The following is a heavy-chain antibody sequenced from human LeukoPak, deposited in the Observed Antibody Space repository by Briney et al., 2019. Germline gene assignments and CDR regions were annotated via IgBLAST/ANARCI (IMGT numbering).Heavy chain of an antibody. J-gene: IGHJ6*03. CDR3: AKDYDSSGYYYTYYYYMDV. CDR1: GFTFSYAW. D-gene: IGHD3-22*01. CDR2: ISGSGGST. Sequence: PGGSLRLSCAASGFTFSYAWLNWVRQAPGKGLEWVSAISGSGGSTYYADSVKGRFTISRDNSKNTLYLQMNSLGAEDTAVYYCAKDYDSSGYYYTYYYYMDVWGKGTTVTVSS. V-gene: IGHV3-23*01.